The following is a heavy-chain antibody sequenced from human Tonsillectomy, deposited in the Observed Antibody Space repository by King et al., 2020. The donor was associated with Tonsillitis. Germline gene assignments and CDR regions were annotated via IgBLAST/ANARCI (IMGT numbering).Heavy chain of an antibody. CDR1: GYTFTRYD. J-gene: IGHJ6*02. CDR3: ATTGGTSAGTHSYNYGMDL. CDR2: MSPDNGNR. Sequence: VQLVQSGAEVRESGASVKVSCKASGYTFTRYDINWVRQAPGQGLEWMGWMSPDNGNRGYAQQFQGRVTLTRNASINTAYMELHSLGSQDTAVYYCATTGGTSAGTHSYNYGMDLWGQGTTVTV. V-gene: IGHV1-8*02. D-gene: IGHD1-1*01.